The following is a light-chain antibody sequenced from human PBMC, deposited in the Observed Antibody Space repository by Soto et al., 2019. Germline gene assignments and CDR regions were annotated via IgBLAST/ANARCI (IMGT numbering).Light chain of an antibody. V-gene: IGKV1-33*01. Sequence: EIQITQNKSSLSASVGDRVTITCQASQDISSYLNWYQQKPGKAPKLLIFDASNLETGVPSRFSGSGSGTEFTLTISSLQPDDFATYYCQHYNSYSEAFGQGTIVDIK. CDR1: QDISSY. J-gene: IGKJ1*01. CDR2: DAS. CDR3: QHYNSYSEA.